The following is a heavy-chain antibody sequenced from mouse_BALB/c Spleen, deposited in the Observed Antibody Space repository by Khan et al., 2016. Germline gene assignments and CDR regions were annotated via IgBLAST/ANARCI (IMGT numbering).Heavy chain of an antibody. CDR2: ISYSGST. D-gene: IGHD1-1*01. V-gene: IGHV3-2*02. CDR3: ARYYYGSSYWYFDV. Sequence: EVELVESGPGLVKPSQSLSLTCTVTDYSITSDYAWNWIRQFPGNKLEWMGYISYSGSTSYNPSLKSRISITRDTSKNQFFLQLNSVTTEDTATXYCARYYYGSSYWYFDVWGAGTTVTVAS. J-gene: IGHJ1*01. CDR1: DYSITSDYA.